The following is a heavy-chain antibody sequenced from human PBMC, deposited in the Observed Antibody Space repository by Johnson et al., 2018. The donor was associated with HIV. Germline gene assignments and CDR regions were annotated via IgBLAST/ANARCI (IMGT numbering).Heavy chain of an antibody. CDR3: AKDGDDGDGPDGTKGAFDI. J-gene: IGHJ3*02. D-gene: IGHD5-24*01. CDR1: GFTFSSYA. Sequence: VQLVESGGGLVQPGGSLRLSCAASGFTFSSYAMSWVRQAPGKGLEWVSAISGSGGSTYYADSVKGRFSISRDNSKNTLYLQMNSLRAEDTAVYYCAKDGDDGDGPDGTKGAFDIWGQGTMVTVSS. V-gene: IGHV3-23*04. CDR2: ISGSGGST.